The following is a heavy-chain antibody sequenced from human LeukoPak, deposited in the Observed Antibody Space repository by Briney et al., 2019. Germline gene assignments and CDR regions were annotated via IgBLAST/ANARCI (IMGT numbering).Heavy chain of an antibody. J-gene: IGHJ4*02. CDR1: GFTFSSYE. CDR2: ISRSDGTR. CDR3: AREIVSAVAGNFEC. V-gene: IGHV3-48*03. D-gene: IGHD6-19*01. Sequence: GGSLRLSCAASGFTFSSYEINLVPQAPGKGLGGVSYISRSDGTRTYADSVKGRFTISRDNAKNSLYLEMNSLRDEDTAVYYCAREIVSAVAGNFECWRQGTLVSVS.